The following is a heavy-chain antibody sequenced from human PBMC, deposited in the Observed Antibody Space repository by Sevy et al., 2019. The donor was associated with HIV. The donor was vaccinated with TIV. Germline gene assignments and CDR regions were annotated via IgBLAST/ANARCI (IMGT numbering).Heavy chain of an antibody. CDR1: GYTFTSYG. V-gene: IGHV7-4-1*02. CDR3: ARTSRGIVVVAAAQHYYGMDV. CDR2: IITYTGNP. J-gene: IGHJ6*02. Sequence: ASVKVSCKASGYTFTSYGMNWVRQAPGQWLEWMGWIITYTGNPTYAQGFTGRFVFTLDTSVSTAYLQISSLKAEDTAIYYCARTSRGIVVVAAAQHYYGMDVWGQGTTVTVSS. D-gene: IGHD2-2*01.